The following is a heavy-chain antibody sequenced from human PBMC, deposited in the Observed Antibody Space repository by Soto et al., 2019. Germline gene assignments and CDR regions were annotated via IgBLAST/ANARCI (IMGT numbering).Heavy chain of an antibody. CDR3: ARALPAAIAGVDY. J-gene: IGHJ4*02. CDR1: GGSVSSGSYY. Sequence: PSETLSLTCTVSGGSVSSGSYYWSWIRQPPGKGLEWIGYIYYSGSTNYNPSLKSRVTISVDTSKNQFSLKLSSVTAADTAVYYCARALPAAIAGVDYWGQGTLVTVSS. D-gene: IGHD2-2*02. CDR2: IYYSGST. V-gene: IGHV4-61*01.